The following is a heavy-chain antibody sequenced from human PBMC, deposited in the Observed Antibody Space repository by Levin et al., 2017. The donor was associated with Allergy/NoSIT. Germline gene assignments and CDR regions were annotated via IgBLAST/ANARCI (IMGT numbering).Heavy chain of an antibody. J-gene: IGHJ4*02. Sequence: SQTLSLTCAVSGGSIRSGGYSWSWLRQPPGQGLEWIGNIYLSGSTNDNPSLKSRVTMSVDRSKNQFSLKLSYVTAADTAVYYCARVAGYSYGYYFDYWGPGTLVTVSS. D-gene: IGHD5-18*01. V-gene: IGHV4-30-2*01. CDR1: GGSIRSGGYS. CDR3: ARVAGYSYGYYFDY. CDR2: IYLSGST.